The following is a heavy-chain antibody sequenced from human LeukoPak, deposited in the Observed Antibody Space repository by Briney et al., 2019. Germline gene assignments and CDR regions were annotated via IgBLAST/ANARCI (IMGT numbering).Heavy chain of an antibody. CDR3: ARGYCTNGVCYNFDY. D-gene: IGHD2-8*01. CDR1: GFTFSSYA. CDR2: ISYGGSNK. J-gene: IGHJ4*02. V-gene: IGHV3-30-3*01. Sequence: GGSLRLSCAASGFTFSSYAMHWVRQAPGKGLEWVAVISYGGSNKYYADSVKGRFTISRDNSKNTLYLQMNSLRAEDTAVYYCARGYCTNGVCYNFDYWGQGTLVTVSS.